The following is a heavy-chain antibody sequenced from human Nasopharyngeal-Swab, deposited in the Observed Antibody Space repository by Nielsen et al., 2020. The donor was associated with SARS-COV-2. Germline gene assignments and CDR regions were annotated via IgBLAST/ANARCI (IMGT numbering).Heavy chain of an antibody. CDR1: GFTFNNYG. Sequence: GESLKISCAASGFTFNNYGMHWVRQAPGKGLEWLAVITYDGSRAYHAESMKGRFTISRDNSKKTVYLQLDSLRSEDTAVYYCAKLGGSYYFGHNDAFDIWGQGTMVTVSS. J-gene: IGHJ3*02. CDR3: AKLGGSYYFGHNDAFDI. V-gene: IGHV3-30*18. CDR2: ITYDGSRA. D-gene: IGHD1-26*01.